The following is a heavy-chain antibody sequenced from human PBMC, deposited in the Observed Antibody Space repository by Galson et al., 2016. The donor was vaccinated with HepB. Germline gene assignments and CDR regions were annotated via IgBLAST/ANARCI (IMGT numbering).Heavy chain of an antibody. D-gene: IGHD3-9*01. V-gene: IGHV1-3*01. J-gene: IGHJ6*02. CDR3: ARDRPLYDILTGHNYYYYYGMDV. CDR2: INADKGNT. Sequence: SVKVSCKASGYTLTNYAIHWVRQAPGQRLEWMGWINADKGNTKYSQKFQGRVTITRDTSASTAYMGVSSLRSEDTAVYYCARDRPLYDILTGHNYYYYYGMDVWGQGTTVTVSS. CDR1: GYTLTNYA.